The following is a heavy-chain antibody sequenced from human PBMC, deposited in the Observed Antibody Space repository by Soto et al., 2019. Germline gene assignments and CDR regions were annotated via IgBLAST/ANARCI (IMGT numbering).Heavy chain of an antibody. CDR3: AKDGGQWLVTAFDI. V-gene: IGHV3-30*02. CDR2: IWHDGNEK. D-gene: IGHD6-19*01. CDR1: GFTFSDYG. J-gene: IGHJ3*02. Sequence: GGYLRLSCASSGFTFSDYGMHWARQTPGTGLEWVAVIWHDGNEKYYADSAKGRFTICRDNSKNTLYLQMNSLRAEDTAVYYCAKDGGQWLVTAFDIWGQATMVTVSS.